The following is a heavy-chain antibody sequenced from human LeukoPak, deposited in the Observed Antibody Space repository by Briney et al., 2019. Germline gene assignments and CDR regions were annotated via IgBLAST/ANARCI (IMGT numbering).Heavy chain of an antibody. CDR3: ARHLSGVTGYTYGRGIDY. CDR1: GFTFSSYW. J-gene: IGHJ4*02. V-gene: IGHV3-7*01. CDR2: IKKDGSEK. Sequence: GGSLSLSCAASGFTFSSYWMSWVRQAPGKGLEWVANIKKDGSEKYYVDSVKGRFTISRDNAKKSLYLQMNSLRAEDTAVYYCARHLSGVTGYTYGRGIDYWGQGTLVTVSS. D-gene: IGHD5-18*01.